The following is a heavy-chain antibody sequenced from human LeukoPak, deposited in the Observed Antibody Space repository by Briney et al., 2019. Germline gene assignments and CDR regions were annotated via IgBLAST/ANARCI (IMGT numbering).Heavy chain of an antibody. D-gene: IGHD2-2*02. CDR3: ARDHCSSTSCYSFDY. CDR1: GFTFNSYT. Sequence: SGGSLRLSCAASGFTFNSYTMNWVRQAPGRGLEWVSSISSTSKYIYYADSVKGRFTISRDNAKNSLYLQMNSLRAEDTAVYYCARDHCSSTSCYSFDYWGQGTLVTVSS. J-gene: IGHJ4*02. CDR2: ISSTSKYI. V-gene: IGHV3-21*01.